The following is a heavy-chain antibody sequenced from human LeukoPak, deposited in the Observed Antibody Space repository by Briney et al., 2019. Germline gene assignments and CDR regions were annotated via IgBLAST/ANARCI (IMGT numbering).Heavy chain of an antibody. D-gene: IGHD3-10*01. Sequence: GRSLRLSCAASGFTFRNHAMHWVRQAPGKGLEWVSFISDSATTIYYVDSVKGRFTISRDNAKNSLYLQMNSLRDEDTAVYYCARSRPLRGVTVDYWGQGTLVTVSS. CDR1: GFTFRNHA. J-gene: IGHJ4*02. CDR3: ARSRPLRGVTVDY. CDR2: ISDSATTI. V-gene: IGHV3-48*02.